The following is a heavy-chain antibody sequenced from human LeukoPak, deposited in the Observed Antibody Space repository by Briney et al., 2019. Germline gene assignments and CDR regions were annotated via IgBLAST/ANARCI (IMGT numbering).Heavy chain of an antibody. D-gene: IGHD3-22*01. Sequence: ASVKVSCKASGCTFTAYYMHWVRQAPGQGLEWMGWINPNSGDTKIAQKFQGRVTMTRDTSISTAYMELSSLRSDDTAVYYCARGPNYYDSSGFHYRDWGQGTLVTVSS. CDR2: INPNSGDT. CDR1: GCTFTAYY. CDR3: ARGPNYYDSSGFHYRD. J-gene: IGHJ4*02. V-gene: IGHV1-2*02.